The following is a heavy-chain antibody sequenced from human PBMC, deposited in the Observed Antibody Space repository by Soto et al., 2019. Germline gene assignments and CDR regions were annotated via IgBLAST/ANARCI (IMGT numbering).Heavy chain of an antibody. CDR3: TGGYCTGGTCYSGYFQH. J-gene: IGHJ1*01. CDR2: IRSKANDYAT. Sequence: DVQLVQSGGGLVQPGGSLKLSCAASGFTFSGSTVHWVRQASGEGLQWVGRIRSKANDYATTYIASVKGRFTIYRDDSRNKAYLQMSDLKTDDTAVYYCTGGYCTGGTCYSGYFQHWGQGALVTVFS. CDR1: GFTFSGST. V-gene: IGHV3-73*02. D-gene: IGHD2-15*01.